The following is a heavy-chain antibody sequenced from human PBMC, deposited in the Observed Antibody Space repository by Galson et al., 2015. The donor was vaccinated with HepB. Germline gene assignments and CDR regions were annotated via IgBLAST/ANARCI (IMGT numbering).Heavy chain of an antibody. D-gene: IGHD6-6*01. Sequence: SVKVSCKASGYTFTSYAMNWVRQAPGQGLEWMGGIIPIFGTANYAQKFQGRVTITADESTSTAYMELSSLRFEDTAVYYCARGESSSSRNGYFDYWGQGTLVTVSS. V-gene: IGHV1-69*13. CDR2: IIPIFGTA. CDR3: ARGESSSSRNGYFDY. CDR1: GYTFTSYA. J-gene: IGHJ4*02.